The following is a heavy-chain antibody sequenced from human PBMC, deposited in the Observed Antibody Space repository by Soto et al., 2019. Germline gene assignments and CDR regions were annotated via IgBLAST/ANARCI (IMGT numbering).Heavy chain of an antibody. CDR1: GFSISDHY. Sequence: EVQLVESGGGLVQPGGSLRLSCAASGFSISDHYIDWVRQGPGKGLEWVGRTRDKGNSYSTAYAASVKVRFTISRDDSKNSVFLQMNSLTTEDTAVYYCSRPLSTVTTVLDVWGQGTTVTVSS. V-gene: IGHV3-72*01. J-gene: IGHJ6*02. CDR3: SRPLSTVTTVLDV. D-gene: IGHD4-4*01. CDR2: TRDKGNSYST.